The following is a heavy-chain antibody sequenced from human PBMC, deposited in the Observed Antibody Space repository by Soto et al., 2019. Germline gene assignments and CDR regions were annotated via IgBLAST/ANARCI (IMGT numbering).Heavy chain of an antibody. CDR1: GFTFSSYA. CDR2: ISGSGGST. D-gene: IGHD3-9*01. Sequence: EVQLLESGGGLVQPGGSLRLSCAASGFTFSSYAMSWVRQDPGKGLEWVSAISGSGGSTYYADDVKGRFTISRDNSKNTLYRQMSSVRAEDTDVYYCSKDICSRDLSWFDPWGQGTLFTVSS. J-gene: IGHJ5*02. CDR3: SKDICSRDLSWFDP. V-gene: IGHV3-23*01.